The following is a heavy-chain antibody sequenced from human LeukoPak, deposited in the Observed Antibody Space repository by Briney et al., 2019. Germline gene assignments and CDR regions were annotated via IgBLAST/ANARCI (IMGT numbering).Heavy chain of an antibody. CDR3: ATSNDAKIAPFDH. Sequence: PSETLSLTCTASGVSISAYQWSWVRQSPEKGLEWIGCINTKGETSYNPSLKSRVTTSVDTSKSQFSLRLTSVTAADTAVYYCATSNDAKIAPFDHWGQGAPVTVSS. V-gene: IGHV4-4*09. J-gene: IGHJ4*02. CDR1: GVSISAYQ. CDR2: INTKGET. D-gene: IGHD2-21*01.